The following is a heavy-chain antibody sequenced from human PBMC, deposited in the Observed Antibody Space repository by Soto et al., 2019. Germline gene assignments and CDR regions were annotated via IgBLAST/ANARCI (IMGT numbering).Heavy chain of an antibody. Sequence: GASVKVSCKASGYTFTGYYMHWVRQAPGQGLEWMGWINPNSGGTNYAQKFQGRVTMTRDTSISTAYVELSRLRSDDTAVYYCARIVVVLAAIPQPDVWSRVGFDPWGQGTLVTVSS. CDR1: GYTFTGYY. J-gene: IGHJ5*02. CDR2: INPNSGGT. V-gene: IGHV1-2*02. D-gene: IGHD2-2*02. CDR3: ARIVVVLAAIPQPDVWSRVGFDP.